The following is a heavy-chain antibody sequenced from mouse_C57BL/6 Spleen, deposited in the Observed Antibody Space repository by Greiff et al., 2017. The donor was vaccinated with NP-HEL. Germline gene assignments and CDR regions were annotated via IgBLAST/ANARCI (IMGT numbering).Heavy chain of an antibody. D-gene: IGHD2-3*01. J-gene: IGHJ4*01. V-gene: IGHV3-6*01. CDR2: ISYDGSN. Sequence: VQLKESGPGLVKPSQSLSLPCSVTGYSITSGYYWNWIRQFPGNKLEWMGYISYDGSNNYNPSLKNRISITRDTSKNQFFLKLNSVTTEDTATYYCACYDGYLLYYAMDYWGQGTSVTVSS. CDR1: GYSITSGYY. CDR3: ACYDGYLLYYAMDY.